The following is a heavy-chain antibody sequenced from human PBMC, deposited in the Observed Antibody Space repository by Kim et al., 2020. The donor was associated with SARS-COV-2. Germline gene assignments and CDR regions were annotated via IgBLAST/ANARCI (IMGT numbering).Heavy chain of an antibody. CDR3: PRADAADGTDFPNY. CDR2: IYYSGST. CDR1: GGSISSGCYY. Sequence: SETLSLTCTVSGGSISSGCYYWSWIRPHPGKGLEWIGYIYYSGSTYYNPSLKSRVTISVATSKNQFYLKLSSVTAADTAVYYCPRADAADGTDFPNY. J-gene: IGHJ4*01. D-gene: IGHD6-13*01. V-gene: IGHV4-31*03.